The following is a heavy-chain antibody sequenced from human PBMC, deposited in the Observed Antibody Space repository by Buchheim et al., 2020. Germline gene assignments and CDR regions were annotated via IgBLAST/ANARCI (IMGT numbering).Heavy chain of an antibody. Sequence: QVQLQESGPGLVKPSQTLSLSCVVSGGSISRGGYYWSWISQHPGKGLEWIGYTFYSGSPSYNPSLKSRVSIQEEQSQHQFSLKLNSVTAADTAVYYCARTVSKWDYYFDYWGQG. D-gene: IGHD1-26*01. CDR3: ARTVSKWDYYFDY. CDR2: TFYSGSP. J-gene: IGHJ4*02. CDR1: GGSISRGGYY. V-gene: IGHV4-31*11.